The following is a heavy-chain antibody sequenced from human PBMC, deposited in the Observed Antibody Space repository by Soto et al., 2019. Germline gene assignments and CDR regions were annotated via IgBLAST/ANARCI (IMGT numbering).Heavy chain of an antibody. D-gene: IGHD2-15*01. J-gene: IGHJ6*02. V-gene: IGHV3-74*01. CDR2: INSDGSST. CDR1: GFTFSSYW. Sequence: GGSLRLSCAASGFTFSSYWMHWVRQAPGKGLVWVSRINSDGSSTSYADSVKGRFTISRDNAKNTLYLQMNSLRAEDTAVYYCARKIDCSGGSCPVITYYCYGMDVWAQGTTVTVSS. CDR3: ARKIDCSGGSCPVITYYCYGMDV.